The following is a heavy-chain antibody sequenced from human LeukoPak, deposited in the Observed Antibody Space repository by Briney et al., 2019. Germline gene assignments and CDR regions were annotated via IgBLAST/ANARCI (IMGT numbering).Heavy chain of an antibody. CDR3: ARVPISDYECYFDY. CDR2: IYYSGST. D-gene: IGHD5-12*01. CDR1: GGSISSYY. J-gene: IGHJ4*02. Sequence: SETLSLTCTVSGGSISSYYWSWIRQPPGKGLEWIGYIYYSGSTNYNPSLKSRVTISVDTSKNQFSLKLSSVTAADTAVYYCARVPISDYECYFDYWGQGTLVTVSS. V-gene: IGHV4-59*01.